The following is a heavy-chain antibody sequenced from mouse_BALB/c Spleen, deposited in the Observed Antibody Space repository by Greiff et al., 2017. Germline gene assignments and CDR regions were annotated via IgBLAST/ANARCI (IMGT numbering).Heavy chain of an antibody. D-gene: IGHD2-3*01. J-gene: IGHJ2*01. Sequence: EVKLMESGGGLVKPGGSLKLSCAASGFTFSSYAMSWVRQTPEKRLEWVASISSGGSTYYPDSVKGRFTISRDNARNILYLQMSSLRSEDTAMYYCARGQDGFSPFDYWGQGTTLTVSS. CDR1: GFTFSSYA. CDR2: ISSGGST. CDR3: ARGQDGFSPFDY. V-gene: IGHV5-6-5*01.